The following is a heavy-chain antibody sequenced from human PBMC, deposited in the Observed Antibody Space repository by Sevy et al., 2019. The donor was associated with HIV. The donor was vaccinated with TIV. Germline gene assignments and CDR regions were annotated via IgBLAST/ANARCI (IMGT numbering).Heavy chain of an antibody. J-gene: IGHJ6*02. CDR1: GFTFSSYG. Sequence: VGSLRLSCAASGFTFSSYGMHWVRQAPGKGLEWVAVISYDGSNKYYADSVKGRFTISRDNSKNTLYPQMNSLRAEDTAVYYCAKDRGYSSSWYPANYYYYGMDVWGQGTTVTVSS. D-gene: IGHD6-13*01. V-gene: IGHV3-30*18. CDR3: AKDRGYSSSWYPANYYYYGMDV. CDR2: ISYDGSNK.